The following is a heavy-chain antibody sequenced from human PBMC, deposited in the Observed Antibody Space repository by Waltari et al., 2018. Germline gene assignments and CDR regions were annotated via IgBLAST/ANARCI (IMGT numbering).Heavy chain of an antibody. CDR2: ISRNGDST. Sequence: EVQLVESGGGLVQPGGSLRLSCSASGFTFSSYAMHWVRQAPGKGLEYVSAISRNGDSTYYADSVKGRFTISRDNSKNTLYLQMSSLRAEDTAVYYYVKRGSSGYYYDYWGQGTLVTVSS. V-gene: IGHV3-64D*08. J-gene: IGHJ4*02. CDR3: VKRGSSGYYYDY. D-gene: IGHD3-22*01. CDR1: GFTFSSYA.